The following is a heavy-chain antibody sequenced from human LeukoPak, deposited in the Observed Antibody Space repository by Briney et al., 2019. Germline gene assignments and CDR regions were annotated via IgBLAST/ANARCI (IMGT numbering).Heavy chain of an antibody. V-gene: IGHV4-34*01. CDR3: AGIVVVPAAMKNYYYYYGMDV. CDR2: INHSGST. D-gene: IGHD2-2*01. J-gene: IGHJ6*02. Sequence: SETLSLTCAVYGGSFSGYYWSWIRQPPGKGLEWIGEINHSGSTNYNPSLKSRVTISVDTSKNQFSLKLSSVTAADTAVYYCAGIVVVPAAMKNYYYYYGMDVWGQGTTVTVSS. CDR1: GGSFSGYY.